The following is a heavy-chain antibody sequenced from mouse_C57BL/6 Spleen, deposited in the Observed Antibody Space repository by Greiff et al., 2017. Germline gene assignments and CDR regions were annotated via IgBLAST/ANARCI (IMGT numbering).Heavy chain of an antibody. CDR2: IYPGSGNT. Sequence: VQLQQSGAELVRPGASVKLSCKASGYTFTDYYINWVKQRPGQGLEWIARIYPGSGNTYYNEKFKGKATLTAEKSSSTAYMQLSSLTSEDSAVYFCATPLYGSSYYFDYWGQGTTLTVSS. D-gene: IGHD1-1*01. V-gene: IGHV1-76*01. CDR1: GYTFTDYY. J-gene: IGHJ2*01. CDR3: ATPLYGSSYYFDY.